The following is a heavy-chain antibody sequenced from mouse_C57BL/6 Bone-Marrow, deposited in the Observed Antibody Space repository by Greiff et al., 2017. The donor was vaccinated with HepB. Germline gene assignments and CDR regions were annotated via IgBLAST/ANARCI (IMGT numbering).Heavy chain of an antibody. J-gene: IGHJ3*01. CDR2: INPGSGGT. Sequence: VQLQQSGAELVRPGTSVKVSCKASGYAFTNYLIEWVKQRPGQGLEWIGVINPGSGGTNYNEKFKGKATLTADKSSSTAYMQLSSLTSEDSAVYFCARVYYGYYAWFAYWGQGTLVTVSA. CDR3: ARVYYGYYAWFAY. CDR1: GYAFTNYL. D-gene: IGHD2-3*01. V-gene: IGHV1-54*01.